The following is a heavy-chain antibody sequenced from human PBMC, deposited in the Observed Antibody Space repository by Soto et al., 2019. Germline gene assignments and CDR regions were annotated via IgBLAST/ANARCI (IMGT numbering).Heavy chain of an antibody. CDR2: ISSSGSTI. CDR3: ARDLLGGPFDY. CDR1: GFTFSSYE. J-gene: IGHJ4*02. V-gene: IGHV3-48*03. D-gene: IGHD3-3*02. Sequence: GGSLRLSCAASGFTFSSYEMNWVRQAPGKGLEWVSYISSSGSTIYYADSVKDRFTISGDNAKNSLYLQMNSLRAEDTAVYYCARDLLGGPFDYWGQGTLVTVSS.